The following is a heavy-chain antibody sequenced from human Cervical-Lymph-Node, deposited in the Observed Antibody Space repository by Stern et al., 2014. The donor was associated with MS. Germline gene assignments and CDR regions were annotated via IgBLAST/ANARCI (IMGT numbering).Heavy chain of an antibody. V-gene: IGHV1-69*01. Sequence: VHLVESGAEVKKPGSSVKVSCKASGGTFSSYAISWVRQAPGQGLEWMGGIIPIFGTANYAQKFQGRVTITADESTSTAYMELSSLRSEDTAVYYCARAEFTIFGVVIIVHWFDPWGQGTLVTVSS. CDR3: ARAEFTIFGVVIIVHWFDP. D-gene: IGHD3-3*01. CDR2: IIPIFGTA. CDR1: GGTFSSYA. J-gene: IGHJ5*02.